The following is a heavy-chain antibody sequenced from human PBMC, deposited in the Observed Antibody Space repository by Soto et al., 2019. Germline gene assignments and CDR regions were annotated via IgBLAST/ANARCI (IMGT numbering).Heavy chain of an antibody. J-gene: IGHJ4*02. V-gene: IGHV5-51*01. CDR1: GYSFTSCW. CDR2: IYPGDSDT. D-gene: IGHD3-22*01. CDR3: ARQTYDSSGYYIYYFYY. Sequence: GESLKISCKGSGYSFTSCWIGWVRQMPGKGLEWMGIIYPGDSDTRYSPSFQGQVTISADKSISTAYLQWSSLKASDTAMYYCARQTYDSSGYYIYYFYYRAQRTLVPVSA.